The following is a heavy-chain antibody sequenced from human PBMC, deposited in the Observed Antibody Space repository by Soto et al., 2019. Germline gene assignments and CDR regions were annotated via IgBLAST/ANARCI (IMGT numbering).Heavy chain of an antibody. V-gene: IGHV4-34*01. D-gene: IGHD2-2*01. CDR1: GGSFSGYY. J-gene: IGHJ6*04. CDR3: ARFRYCSSTSCYADV. CDR2: INHRGST. Sequence: PSETLSLTCAVYGGSFSGYYWSWIRQPPGKGLEWIGEINHRGSTNYNPSLKSRVTISVDTSKNQFSLKLSSVTAADTAVYYCARFRYCSSTSCYADVWGKGTTVTVSS.